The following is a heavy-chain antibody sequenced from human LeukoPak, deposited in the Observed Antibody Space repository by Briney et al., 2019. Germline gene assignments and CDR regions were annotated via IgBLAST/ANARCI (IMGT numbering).Heavy chain of an antibody. CDR3: VYGGGYFQH. D-gene: IGHD4-23*01. CDR2: ISSSSDNI. CDR1: GFTFISYS. J-gene: IGHJ1*01. V-gene: IGHV3-21*01. Sequence: PGGSLRLSCAASGFTFISYSMDWVRQAPGKGLEWVSSISSSSDNIYYADSVKGRFTISRDNGKNSLYLLMNSLRAEDTAVYYCVYGGGYFQHWGQGTLVTVSS.